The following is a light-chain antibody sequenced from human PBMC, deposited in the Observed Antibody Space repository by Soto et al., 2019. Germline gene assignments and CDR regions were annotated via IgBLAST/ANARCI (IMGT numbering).Light chain of an antibody. J-gene: IGKJ4*01. V-gene: IGKV3-11*01. CDR3: QHRSSWPLT. CDR2: DTS. CDR1: QSVSSY. Sequence: ALPQSPATVSFSPGDRSTLSCRASQSVSSYLAWYQQKPGQAPRLLIYDTSNRATGVPARFSGSGSGTDFTLTISRLEPEDSAVYYCQHRSSWPLTFGGGTKVDI.